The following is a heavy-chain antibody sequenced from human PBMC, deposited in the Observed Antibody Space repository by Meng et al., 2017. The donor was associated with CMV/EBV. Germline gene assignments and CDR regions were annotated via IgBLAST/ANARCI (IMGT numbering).Heavy chain of an antibody. CDR1: GYTFTGYY. CDR3: AREGYSSSYNWFDP. CDR2: INPNSGGT. Sequence: SGYTFTGYYMTWVRQAPGQGLEWMGWINPNSGGTNYAKKFQGRVTMTRDTSISTAYMELSRLRSDDTAVYYCAREGYSSSYNWFDPWGQGTLVTVSS. J-gene: IGHJ5*02. V-gene: IGHV1-2*02. D-gene: IGHD6-13*01.